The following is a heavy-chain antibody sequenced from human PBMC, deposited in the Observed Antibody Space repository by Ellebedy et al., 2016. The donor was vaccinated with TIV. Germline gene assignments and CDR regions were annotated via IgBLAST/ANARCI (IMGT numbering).Heavy chain of an antibody. D-gene: IGHD6-6*01. CDR1: GYTFTGYY. J-gene: IGHJ5*02. CDR2: INPNSGGT. Sequence: ASVKVSCXASGYTFTGYYMHWVRQAPGQGLEWMGWINPNSGGTNYAQKFQGRVTMTRDTSISTAYMELSRLRSDDTAVYYCARVPYSSSSMGTWGQGTLVTVSS. V-gene: IGHV1-2*02. CDR3: ARVPYSSSSMGT.